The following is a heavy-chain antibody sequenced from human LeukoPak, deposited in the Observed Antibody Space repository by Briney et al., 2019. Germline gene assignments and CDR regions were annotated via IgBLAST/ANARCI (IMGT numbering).Heavy chain of an antibody. CDR2: INPSGGST. J-gene: IGHJ4*02. D-gene: IGHD3-22*01. Sequence: GASVKVSCKASGYTFTSYYMHWVRQAPGQGLEWMGIINPSGGSTSYAQKFQGRVTMTRDTSMSTVYMELSSLRSEDTAVYYCARGGPTYYYDSSGYNLFDYWGQGTLVTVSS. CDR1: GYTFTSYY. CDR3: ARGGPTYYYDSSGYNLFDY. V-gene: IGHV1-46*01.